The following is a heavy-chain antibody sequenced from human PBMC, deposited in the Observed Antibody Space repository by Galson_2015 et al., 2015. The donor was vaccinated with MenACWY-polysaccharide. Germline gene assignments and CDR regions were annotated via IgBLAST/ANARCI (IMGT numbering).Heavy chain of an antibody. CDR2: ISRSSSYI. Sequence: SLRLSCAASGFTFSSYSMNWVRQAPGKGLEWVSSISRSSSYIYYADSVKGRFTISRDNAKNSLYLQMNSLRAEDTAVYYCARDSYGDSLFDYCGRGSLVTVSS. V-gene: IGHV3-21*01. CDR3: ARDSYGDSLFDY. CDR1: GFTFSSYS. D-gene: IGHD4-17*01. J-gene: IGHJ4*02.